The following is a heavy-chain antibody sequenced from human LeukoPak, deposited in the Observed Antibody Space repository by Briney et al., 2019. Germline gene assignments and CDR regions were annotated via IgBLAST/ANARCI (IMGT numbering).Heavy chain of an antibody. Sequence: SETLSLTCTVSGGSISSGSYYWSWIRQPAGKGLEWIGRIYTIGSPNYTPSLKSRFTISVDTSKNQFSLKLSSVTAADTAVYYCARDGSTQFDYWGQGTLVTVSS. D-gene: IGHD1-1*01. CDR2: IYTIGSP. V-gene: IGHV4-61*02. CDR1: GGSISSGSYY. J-gene: IGHJ4*02. CDR3: ARDGSTQFDY.